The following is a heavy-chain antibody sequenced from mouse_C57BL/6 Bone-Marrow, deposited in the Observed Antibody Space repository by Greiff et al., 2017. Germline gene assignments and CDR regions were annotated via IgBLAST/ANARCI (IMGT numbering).Heavy chain of an antibody. Sequence: EVKLMESGGGLVKPGGSLKLSCAASGFTFSDYGMHWVRQAPEKGLEWVAYISSGSSTIYYADTVKGRFTISRDNAKNTLFLQMTSLRSEDTAMYYCARYSNYYAMDYWGQGTSVTVSS. D-gene: IGHD2-5*01. V-gene: IGHV5-17*01. CDR2: ISSGSSTI. CDR1: GFTFSDYG. CDR3: ARYSNYYAMDY. J-gene: IGHJ4*01.